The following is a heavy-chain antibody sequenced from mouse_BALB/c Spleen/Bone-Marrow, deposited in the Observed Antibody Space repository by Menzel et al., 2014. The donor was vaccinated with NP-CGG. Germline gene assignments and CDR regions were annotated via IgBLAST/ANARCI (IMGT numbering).Heavy chain of an antibody. Sequence: EVQLVESGAELVRPGASVKLSCTVSGFNIKDTYMHWVKQRPEQGLEWIGRIDPANGNTKYDPKFQGKATITAGTSSNTAYLQLFSLTSEDTAVYYCARTPRATFYFDYWGQGTTLTVSS. V-gene: IGHV14-3*02. D-gene: IGHD3-1*01. CDR1: GFNIKDTY. CDR3: ARTPRATFYFDY. J-gene: IGHJ2*01. CDR2: IDPANGNT.